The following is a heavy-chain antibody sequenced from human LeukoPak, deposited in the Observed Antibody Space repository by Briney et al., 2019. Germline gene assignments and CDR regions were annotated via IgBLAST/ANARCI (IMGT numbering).Heavy chain of an antibody. CDR2: IYTSGST. V-gene: IGHV4-4*07. Sequence: SETLSLTCTVSGGSISSYYWSWIRQPAGKGLEWIGRIYTSGSTNYNPSLKSRVTMSVDTSKNQFSLNLSAVTAADTAVYFCAGTYYDYVWGSYLDLGGQGTLVTV. J-gene: IGHJ4*02. CDR1: GGSISSYY. CDR3: AGTYYDYVWGSYLDL. D-gene: IGHD3-16*01.